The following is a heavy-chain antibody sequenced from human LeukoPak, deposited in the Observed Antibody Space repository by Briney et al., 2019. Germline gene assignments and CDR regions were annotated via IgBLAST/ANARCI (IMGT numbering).Heavy chain of an antibody. CDR1: GGSISSYY. D-gene: IGHD3-9*01. CDR3: ARARWDYDILTGSPYYYYYMDV. Sequence: PSETLSLTCTVSGGSISSYYWSWIRQPPGKGLEWIGYIYYSGSTNYNPSLKSRVTISLDTSKNQFSLKLSSVTAADTAVYYCARARWDYDILTGSPYYYYYMDVWGKGTTVTISS. V-gene: IGHV4-59*08. CDR2: IYYSGST. J-gene: IGHJ6*03.